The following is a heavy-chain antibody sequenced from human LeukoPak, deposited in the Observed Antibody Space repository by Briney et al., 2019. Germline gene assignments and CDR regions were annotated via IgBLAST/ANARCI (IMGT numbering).Heavy chain of an antibody. J-gene: IGHJ6*02. CDR3: ARDYGGYYDYVWGSYRPNYGMDV. CDR2: ISSSSYI. Sequence: GGSLRLSCAASGFTFSSYSMNWVRQAPGKGLEWVSSISSSSYINYADSVKGRFTISRDNAKNSLYLQMNSLRAEDTAVYYCARDYGGYYDYVWGSYRPNYGMDVWGQGTTVTVSS. V-gene: IGHV3-21*01. CDR1: GFTFSSYS. D-gene: IGHD3-16*02.